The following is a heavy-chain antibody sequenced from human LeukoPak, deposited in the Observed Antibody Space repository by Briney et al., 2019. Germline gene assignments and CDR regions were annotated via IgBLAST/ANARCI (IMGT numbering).Heavy chain of an antibody. CDR2: IDRSGVT. Sequence: GGSLRLSCAASGFTVHSNYMSWVRQAPGKGLEWDSVIDRSGVTHYADSVKGRFTISRDNSKNTLYLQMNSLRAEDTGVYYCAKDYRAHPLRPNWLDPWGQGTLVTVSS. D-gene: IGHD1-26*01. CDR3: AKDYRAHPLRPNWLDP. CDR1: GFTVHSNY. V-gene: IGHV3-53*01. J-gene: IGHJ5*02.